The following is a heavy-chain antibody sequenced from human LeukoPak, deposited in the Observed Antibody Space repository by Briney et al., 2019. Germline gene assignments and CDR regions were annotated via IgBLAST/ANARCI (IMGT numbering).Heavy chain of an antibody. CDR1: GYSFTSYW. CDR2: IYPGYSDT. Sequence: GESLKISCKGSGYSFTSYWIGWVRQMPGKGLEWMGIIYPGYSDTRYSPSFQGQVTISADKSISTAYLQWSSLKASDTAMYYCARQRHGGSYYKVDYYYYMDVWGKGTTVTVSS. D-gene: IGHD1-26*01. CDR3: ARQRHGGSYYKVDYYYYMDV. V-gene: IGHV5-51*01. J-gene: IGHJ6*03.